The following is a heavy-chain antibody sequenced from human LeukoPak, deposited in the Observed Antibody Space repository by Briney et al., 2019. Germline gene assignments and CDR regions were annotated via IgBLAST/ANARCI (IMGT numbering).Heavy chain of an antibody. J-gene: IGHJ4*02. CDR3: AKDGKYSSGINYFDY. V-gene: IGHV3-23*01. CDR1: GFTFSSYA. Sequence: GGPLRLSCAASGFTFSSYAMSWVRQAPGKGLEWVSAISGSGGSTYYADSVKGRFTISRDNSKNTLYLQMNSLRAEDTAVYYCAKDGKYSSGINYFDYWGQGTLVTVSS. D-gene: IGHD6-25*01. CDR2: ISGSGGST.